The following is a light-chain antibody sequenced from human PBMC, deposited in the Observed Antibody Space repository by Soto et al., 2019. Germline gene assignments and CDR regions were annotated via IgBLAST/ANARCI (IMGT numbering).Light chain of an antibody. CDR3: QQYNTWPKT. V-gene: IGKV3-15*01. CDR2: GTT. J-gene: IGKJ1*01. CDR1: QSISSS. Sequence: EIVMTQSPATLSVSPGERATLSCRASQSISSSLAWYQQRPGQAPRLLIYGTTTRAAGVPSRFSGSGSGAEFTLTISSLQSEDFAFYYCQQYNTWPKTFGQGTNVDIK.